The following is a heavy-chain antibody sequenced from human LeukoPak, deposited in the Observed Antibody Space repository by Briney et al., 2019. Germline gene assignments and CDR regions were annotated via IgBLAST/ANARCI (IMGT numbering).Heavy chain of an antibody. Sequence: PGGSLRLSCAASGFTFSRYAMSWVRQAPGKGLEWVAVISYDGTNKNYADSVKGRFTISRDNSKNTVYLQMNSLRVEDAAVYYCARDPRGSPYYFDYWGQGTLVTVSS. CDR3: ARDPRGSPYYFDY. J-gene: IGHJ4*02. CDR2: ISYDGTNK. D-gene: IGHD1-26*01. V-gene: IGHV3-30-3*01. CDR1: GFTFSRYA.